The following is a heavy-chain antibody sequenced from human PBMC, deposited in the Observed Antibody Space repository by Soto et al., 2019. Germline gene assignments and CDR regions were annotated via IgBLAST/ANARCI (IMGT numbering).Heavy chain of an antibody. CDR3: VFRHLLAADTVQPLHYFDY. J-gene: IGHJ4*02. V-gene: IGHV3-23*01. D-gene: IGHD6-13*01. CDR1: GFTLRNYA. CDR2: ITKSGDST. Sequence: GGSLRLSCAASGFTLRNYAMSWVRQTPGKGLEWVSLITKSGDSTYYADSVKGRFTISRDNSKNTLFLQMNSLRAEDTALYYCVFRHLLAADTVQPLHYFDYWSQGTLDTDSS.